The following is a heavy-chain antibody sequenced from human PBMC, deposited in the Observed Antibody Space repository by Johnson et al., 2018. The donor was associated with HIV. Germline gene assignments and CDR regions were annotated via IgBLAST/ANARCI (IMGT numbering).Heavy chain of an antibody. Sequence: VQLVESGGGVVQPGRSLIISCAVSQFTFSHYTMHWVRLAPGKGLQWVAVISYNSGKKYYADSVRGRFTISRDISKNTVYLQMDSLRPDDTALYYCARGRKDIEAADGLDNDAFDLWGQGTLVTVSS. V-gene: IGHV3-30*04. J-gene: IGHJ3*01. CDR2: ISYNSGKK. D-gene: IGHD2-15*01. CDR1: QFTFSHYT. CDR3: ARGRKDIEAADGLDNDAFDL.